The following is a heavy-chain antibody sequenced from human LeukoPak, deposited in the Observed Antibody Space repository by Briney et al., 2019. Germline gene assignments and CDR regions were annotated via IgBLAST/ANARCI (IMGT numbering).Heavy chain of an antibody. Sequence: ASVKVSCKASGYRFTSYGITWVRQAPGQGLEWMGWISGYNGNTNYAQKFQGRVTMSTDTSTTTAYMDLRSLRSDDTAVYYCARDQAATNTQVRFCLDWGQGTLVTVSS. J-gene: IGHJ4*02. V-gene: IGHV1-18*01. CDR2: ISGYNGNT. D-gene: IGHD3-9*01. CDR3: ARDQAATNTQVRFCLD. CDR1: GYRFTSYG.